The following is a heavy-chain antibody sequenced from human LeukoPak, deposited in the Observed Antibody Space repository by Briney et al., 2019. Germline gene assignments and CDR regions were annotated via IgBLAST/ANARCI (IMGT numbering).Heavy chain of an antibody. D-gene: IGHD2-2*01. CDR2: ISYDGSNK. Sequence: PGGSLRLSCAASGFTFSSYGMHWVRQAPGKGLEWVAVISYDGSNKYYADSVKGRFTISRDNSKNTLYLRMNSLRAEDTAVYYCAKDGDIVVVPAAYYFDYWGQGTLVTVSS. V-gene: IGHV3-30*18. CDR1: GFTFSSYG. CDR3: AKDGDIVVVPAAYYFDY. J-gene: IGHJ4*02.